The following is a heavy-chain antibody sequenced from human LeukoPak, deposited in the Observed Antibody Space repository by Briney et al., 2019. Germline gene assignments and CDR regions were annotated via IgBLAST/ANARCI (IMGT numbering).Heavy chain of an antibody. CDR2: IYHTGST. J-gene: IGHJ4*02. CDR3: ARQPDYGDQLFDY. Sequence: SETLSLTCTVSGGSISSCXWXXIRQSXGXXXXXIGYIYHTGSTYYXPSLKSRVXIXVGTSKNQFSLKLSSVTAADTAVYYCARQPDYGDQLFDYWGQGTLVTVSS. CDR1: GGSISSCX. V-gene: IGHV4-59*08. D-gene: IGHD4-17*01.